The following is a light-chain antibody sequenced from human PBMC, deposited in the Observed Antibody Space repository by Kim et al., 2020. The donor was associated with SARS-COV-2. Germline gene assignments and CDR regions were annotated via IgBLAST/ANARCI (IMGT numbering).Light chain of an antibody. CDR3: QQYDNLPLT. CDR2: DAY. V-gene: IGKV1-33*01. J-gene: IGKJ4*01. CDR1: QDINNH. Sequence: ASVGDRVTITCQASQDINNHLNWYQQKPGKAPKLLIYDAYTLETGVPSRFSGSGSETDFTFTITTLQPEDFASYYCQQYDNLPLTFGGGTKVDIK.